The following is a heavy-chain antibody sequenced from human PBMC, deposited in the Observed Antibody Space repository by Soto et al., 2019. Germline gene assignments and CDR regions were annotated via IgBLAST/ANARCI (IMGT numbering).Heavy chain of an antibody. CDR2: ISAYNGNT. CDR3: ARGGISARKSFDY. Sequence: ASVKVSCKASGYTFTSYGISWVRQAPGQGLEWMGWISAYNGNTNNAQKFQGRVTMTTNTSIRTVYMELSSLTSEDAAVYYCARGGISARKSFDYWGQGTPVTVSS. J-gene: IGHJ4*02. V-gene: IGHV1-18*01. CDR1: GYTFTSYG. D-gene: IGHD6-6*01.